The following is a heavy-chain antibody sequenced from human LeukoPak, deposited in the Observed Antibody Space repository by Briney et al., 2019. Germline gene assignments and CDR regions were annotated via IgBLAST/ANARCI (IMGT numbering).Heavy chain of an antibody. CDR3: ARGSTGIAAAQEGYYYYYMDV. V-gene: IGHV4-38-2*02. CDR2: IYHSGST. CDR1: GYSISSGYY. Sequence: PSETLSLTCTVSGYSISSGYYWGWIRQPPGKGLECIGSIYHSGSTNYNPSLKSRVTMSVDTSKNQFSLKLSSVTAADTAVYYCARGSTGIAAAQEGYYYYYMDVWGKGTTVTISS. D-gene: IGHD6-13*01. J-gene: IGHJ6*03.